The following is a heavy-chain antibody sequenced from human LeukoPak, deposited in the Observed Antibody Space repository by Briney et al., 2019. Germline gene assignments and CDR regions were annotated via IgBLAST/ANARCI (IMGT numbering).Heavy chain of an antibody. CDR1: GGSFSGYY. CDR2: INHSGST. D-gene: IGHD2-2*02. J-gene: IGHJ4*02. Sequence: SETLSLACAVYGGSFSGYYWSWIRQPPGKGLEWIGEINHSGSTNYNPSLKSRVTISVDTSKNQFSLKLSSVTAADTAVYYCARLGSALYCSSTSCYTGFDYWGQGTLVTVSS. V-gene: IGHV4-34*01. CDR3: ARLGSALYCSSTSCYTGFDY.